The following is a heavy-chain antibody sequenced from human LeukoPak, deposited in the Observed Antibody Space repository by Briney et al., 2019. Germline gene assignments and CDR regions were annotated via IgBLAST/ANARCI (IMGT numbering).Heavy chain of an antibody. V-gene: IGHV4-34*01. CDR1: GGSFSGYY. CDR3: ARGGARGIVGATRLGGYRY. J-gene: IGHJ4*02. D-gene: IGHD1-26*01. CDR2: INHSGST. Sequence: SETLSLTCAVYGGSFSGYYWSWIRQPPGKGLEWIGEINHSGSTNYNPSLKSRVTISVDTSKNQFSLKLSSVTAADTAVYYCARGGARGIVGATRLGGYRYWGQGTLVTVSS.